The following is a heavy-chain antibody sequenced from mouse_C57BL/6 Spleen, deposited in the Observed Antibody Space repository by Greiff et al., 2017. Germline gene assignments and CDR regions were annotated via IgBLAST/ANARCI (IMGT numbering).Heavy chain of an antibody. CDR1: GFTFSDYY. J-gene: IGHJ4*01. Sequence: EVQLVESEGGLVQPGSSMKLSCTASGFTFSDYYMAWVRQVPEKGLEWVANINYDGSSTYYLDSLKSRFIISRDNAKNILYLQMSSLKSEDTATYYCARAPGYYAMDYWGQGTSVTVSS. V-gene: IGHV5-16*01. CDR2: INYDGSST. CDR3: ARAPGYYAMDY.